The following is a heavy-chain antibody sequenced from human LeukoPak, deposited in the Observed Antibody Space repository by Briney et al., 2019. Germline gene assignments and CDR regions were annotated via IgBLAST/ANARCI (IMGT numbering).Heavy chain of an antibody. J-gene: IGHJ4*02. V-gene: IGHV3-48*01. CDR3: ARDTDTAMGI. Sequence: GGSLRLSCAASGFTFSSYSMNWVRQAPGKGLEWVSYISSSSSTLYYADSVKGRFTISRDNAKNSLYLQMNSLRAEDTAVYYCARDTDTAMGIGGQGTLVTVSS. CDR1: GFTFSSYS. CDR2: ISSSSSTL. D-gene: IGHD5-18*01.